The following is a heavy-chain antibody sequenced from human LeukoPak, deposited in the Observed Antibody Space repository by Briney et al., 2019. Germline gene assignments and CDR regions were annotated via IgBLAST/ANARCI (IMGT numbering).Heavy chain of an antibody. V-gene: IGHV3-7*01. CDR1: GFNFSSYW. CDR3: ARDLYYFDY. J-gene: IGHJ4*02. Sequence: GGSLRLSCAASGFNFSSYWMSWVRQAPGKGLEWVANIKQDGSEKYYVDSVEGRFTISRDNAKNSLYLQMNSLRAEDTAVYYCARDLYYFDYWGQGTLVTVSS. CDR2: IKQDGSEK.